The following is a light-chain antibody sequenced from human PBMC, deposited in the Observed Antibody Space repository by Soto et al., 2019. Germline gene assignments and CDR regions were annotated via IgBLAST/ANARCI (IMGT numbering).Light chain of an antibody. V-gene: IGKV2D-29*01. CDR2: DVS. J-gene: IGKJ4*01. Sequence: DVVLTQAPLSLSVTPGQPASISCKSSQSLLHNNGKTYLYWYLQKPGQPPQLLMYDVSNRFSGVPGRFSGSGSGTDFTLKISRVEAEDVGVYCCMQSVQLPLTFGGGTKVEIK. CDR3: MQSVQLPLT. CDR1: QSLLHNNGKTY.